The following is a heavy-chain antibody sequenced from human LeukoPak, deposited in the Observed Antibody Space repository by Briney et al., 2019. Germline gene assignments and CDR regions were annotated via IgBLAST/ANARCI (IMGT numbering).Heavy chain of an antibody. CDR2: MNPNSGNT. D-gene: IGHD2-8*01. J-gene: IGHJ5*02. CDR1: GYTFTGYY. CDR3: ARGPDIVLMGDWFDP. Sequence: ASVKVSCKASGYTFTGYYMHWVRQAPGQGLEWMGWMNPNSGNTGYAQKFQGRVTMTRNTSISTAYMELSSLRSEDTAVYYCARGPDIVLMGDWFDPWGQGTLVTVSS. V-gene: IGHV1-8*02.